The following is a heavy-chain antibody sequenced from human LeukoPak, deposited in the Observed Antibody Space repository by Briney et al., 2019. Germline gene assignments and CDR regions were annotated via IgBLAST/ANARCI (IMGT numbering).Heavy chain of an antibody. D-gene: IGHD5-12*01. V-gene: IGHV3-74*01. J-gene: IGHJ4*02. CDR2: INSDGSST. CDR1: GFTFSSYW. Sequence: GSLRLSCAASGFTFSSYWMHWVRQAPGKGLVWVSRINSDGSSTSYADSVKGRFTISRDNAKNTLYLQMNSLRAEDTAVYYCARVLVGYSGYDPPTDFDYWGQGTLVTVSS. CDR3: ARVLVGYSGYDPPTDFDY.